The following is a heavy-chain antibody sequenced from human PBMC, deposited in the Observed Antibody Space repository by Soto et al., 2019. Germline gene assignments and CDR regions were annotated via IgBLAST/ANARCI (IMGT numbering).Heavy chain of an antibody. Sequence: PSETLSLTCAVYGGSFSGYYWSWIRQPPGKGLEWIGEINHSGSTNYNPSLKSRVTISVDTSKNQFSLKLSSVTAADTAVYYCARRASNYVRGPKYYFDYWGQGTLVTVSS. CDR2: INHSGST. D-gene: IGHD4-4*01. V-gene: IGHV4-34*01. CDR1: GGSFSGYY. CDR3: ARRASNYVRGPKYYFDY. J-gene: IGHJ4*02.